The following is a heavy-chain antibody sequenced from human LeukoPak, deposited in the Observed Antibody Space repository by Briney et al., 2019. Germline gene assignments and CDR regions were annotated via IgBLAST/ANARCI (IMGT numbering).Heavy chain of an antibody. CDR1: GGTFSGYA. Sequence: ASVKVSCKASGGTFSGYAISWVRQAPGQGLEWMGGIIPIFGTANYAQKFQGRVTITADESTSTAYMELSSLRSEDTAVYYCAREAEGATNPSQFDYWGQGTLVTVSS. J-gene: IGHJ4*02. D-gene: IGHD1-26*01. CDR3: AREAEGATNPSQFDY. V-gene: IGHV1-69*13. CDR2: IIPIFGTA.